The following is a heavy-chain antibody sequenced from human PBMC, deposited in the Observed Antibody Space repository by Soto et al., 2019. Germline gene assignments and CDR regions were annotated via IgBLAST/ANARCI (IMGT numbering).Heavy chain of an antibody. D-gene: IGHD2-15*01. CDR1: GFTFSSYA. CDR2: ISGSAGTT. J-gene: IGHJ4*02. CDR3: AKDLKEVAYCSGGSCYSDY. V-gene: IGHV3-23*01. Sequence: EVQLLESGGGLVQPGGSLRLSCAASGFTFSSYAMSWVHQAPGKGLEWVSVISGSAGTTYYADSVKGRFTISRDSSKNTLYLQMNSLRAEDTAVYYCAKDLKEVAYCSGGSCYSDYWGQGTLVTVSS.